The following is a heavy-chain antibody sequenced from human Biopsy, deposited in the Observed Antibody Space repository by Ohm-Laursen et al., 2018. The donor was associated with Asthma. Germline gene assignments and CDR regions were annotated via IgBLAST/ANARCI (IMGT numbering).Heavy chain of an antibody. CDR1: GFTFSNYA. CDR2: ISGGGGGT. Sequence: SLRLSCAASGFTFSNYAMTWVRQAPGEGLEWVSAISGGGGGTKYADSVKGRFTISRDNSKNTLSLQMSSLRAEDTALYYCAKDLSKAVGGSNDYYYGMDVWGQGTTVTVAS. J-gene: IGHJ6*02. D-gene: IGHD6-19*01. V-gene: IGHV3-23*01. CDR3: AKDLSKAVGGSNDYYYGMDV.